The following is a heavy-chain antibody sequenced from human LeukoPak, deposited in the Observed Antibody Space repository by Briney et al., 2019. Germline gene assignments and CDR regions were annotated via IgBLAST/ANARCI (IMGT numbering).Heavy chain of an antibody. CDR2: ISTSDGST. V-gene: IGHV3-23*01. CDR1: GFTFNNSA. J-gene: IGHJ4*02. Sequence: GGSLRLSCAASGFTFNNSAISWVRQTPGKGLEWVSTISTSDGSTSFADSVKGRFTISRDNSKNTLFLQMNSLRAEDTALYYCTKFDYWGQGALVTVSS. CDR3: TKFDY.